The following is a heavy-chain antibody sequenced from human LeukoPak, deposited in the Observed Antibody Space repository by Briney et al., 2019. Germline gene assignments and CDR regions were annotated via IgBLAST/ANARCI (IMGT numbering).Heavy chain of an antibody. J-gene: IGHJ4*02. CDR3: ARDYYDSSGYGSFDY. CDR1: GXTFTAYY. V-gene: IGHV1-2*02. CDR2: INPNSGGT. D-gene: IGHD3-22*01. Sequence: GASVKVSCKASGXTFTAYYMHWVRQAPGQGLEWMGWINPNSGGTNYAQKFQGRVTMTRDTSISTAYMELSRLRSDDTAVFYCARDYYDSSGYGSFDYWGQGTLVTDSS.